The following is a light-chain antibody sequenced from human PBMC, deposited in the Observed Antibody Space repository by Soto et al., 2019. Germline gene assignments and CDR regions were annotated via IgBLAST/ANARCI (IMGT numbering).Light chain of an antibody. CDR3: AAWDDNLSGGV. CDR2: DNN. Sequence: QLVLTQPPSASETPGQTVTISCSGSSSNIGSNYVYWYQQLPGTAPKLLIYDNNLRPSGVPDRFSGSKSGTSASLAISGLQSEDEGDYYCAAWDDNLSGGVLGGGTKLTVL. V-gene: IGLV1-47*02. J-gene: IGLJ3*02. CDR1: SSNIGSNY.